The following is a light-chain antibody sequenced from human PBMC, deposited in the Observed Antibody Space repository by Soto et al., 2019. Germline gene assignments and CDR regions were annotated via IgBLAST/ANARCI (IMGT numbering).Light chain of an antibody. CDR2: SAS. J-gene: IGKJ4*01. V-gene: IGKV1-9*01. CDR3: QQLSRYPLT. CDR1: QALSNY. Sequence: DIPLTQSPSVLSASVGDTVTITCRASQALSNYLAWYQQKPGKAPDLLIYSASTLQSVVPSRFSGSGSETEFSLTIRALQPEDFATYYCQQLSRYPLTFGGGTKVDIK.